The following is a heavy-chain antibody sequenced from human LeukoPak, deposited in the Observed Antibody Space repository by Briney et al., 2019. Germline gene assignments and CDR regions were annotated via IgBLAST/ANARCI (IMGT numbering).Heavy chain of an antibody. CDR1: GYTFTGYY. CDR3: ARARYSGTYFVDC. Sequence: GASVKVSCKASGYTFTGYYMHWVRQAPGQGLEWMGWINPNSGGTSYAQKFKDRVTMTRDTSTSTAYMELSRLRSDDTAVYYCARARYSGTYFVDCWGQGTLVSVSS. V-gene: IGHV1-2*02. J-gene: IGHJ4*02. CDR2: INPNSGGT. D-gene: IGHD1-26*01.